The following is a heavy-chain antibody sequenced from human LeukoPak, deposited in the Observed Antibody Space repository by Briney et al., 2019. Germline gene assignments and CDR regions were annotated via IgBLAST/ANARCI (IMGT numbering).Heavy chain of an antibody. CDR2: IYYSGYT. D-gene: IGHD2-2*01. V-gene: IGHV4-30-4*08. J-gene: IGHJ6*03. CDR3: ARCDTSCQKYYYYMDV. CDR1: GGSIISGDYY. Sequence: SQTLSLTCTVSGGSIISGDYYWTWIRQPPGKGLEWIGFIYYSGYTYYNPSLKSRPTISVDTSKNQFSLKMTSVTAADTAVYYCARCDTSCQKYYYYMDVWGKGTTVTVSS.